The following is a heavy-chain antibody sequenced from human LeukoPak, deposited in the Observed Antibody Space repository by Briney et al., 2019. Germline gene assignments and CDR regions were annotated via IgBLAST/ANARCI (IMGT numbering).Heavy chain of an antibody. D-gene: IGHD2-21*02. Sequence: GGSLRLSCAASGFTFSAYAMNWVRQAPGKGLEWVAVISYDGSNKYYADSVKGRFTISRDNSKNTLYLQMNSLGAEDTAVYYCAKDSGPQTGHWCAGDCYSDYWGQGTLVTVSS. CDR3: AKDSGPQTGHWCAGDCYSDY. J-gene: IGHJ4*02. V-gene: IGHV3-30*18. CDR2: ISYDGSNK. CDR1: GFTFSAYA.